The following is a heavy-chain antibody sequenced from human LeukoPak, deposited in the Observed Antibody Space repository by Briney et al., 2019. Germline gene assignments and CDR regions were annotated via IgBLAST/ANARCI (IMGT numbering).Heavy chain of an antibody. D-gene: IGHD6-19*01. CDR2: ISSSSSTI. Sequence: GGSLRLSCAASGFTFSSYGMNWVRQAPGKGLEWISYISSSSSTIYYADSVKGRFTISRDNSKNTLYLQMNSLRAEDTAVYYCAKELTTGYSSGWYGNWFDPWGQGTLVTVSS. CDR3: AKELTTGYSSGWYGNWFDP. J-gene: IGHJ5*02. V-gene: IGHV3-48*01. CDR1: GFTFSSYG.